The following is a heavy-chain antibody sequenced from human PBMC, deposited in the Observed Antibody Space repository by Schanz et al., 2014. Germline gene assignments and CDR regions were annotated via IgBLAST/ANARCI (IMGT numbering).Heavy chain of an antibody. CDR2: MNSKTGNT. D-gene: IGHD3-16*01. V-gene: IGHV1-8*01. J-gene: IGHJ4*02. CDR1: GYTFTSYG. Sequence: QVQLVQSGAEVKKPGASVKVSCKASGYTFTSYGINWVRQATGQGLEWMGWMNSKTGNTGYAQRFQGRVTMTRNTSITTACLELSSLRSGDTAVYYCTKGRTFGRWGQGTLVTVSS. CDR3: TKGRTFGR.